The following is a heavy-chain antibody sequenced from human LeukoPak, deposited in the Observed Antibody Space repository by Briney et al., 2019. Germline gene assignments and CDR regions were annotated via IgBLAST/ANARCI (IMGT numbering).Heavy chain of an antibody. D-gene: IGHD4-23*01. V-gene: IGHV1-3*01. CDR3: ATVTRGTTLDH. Sequence: GSLRLSCKASGYTFTGHAIPWVRQAPGQRLEWMGGVNAGNGDTKYSQKFQGRVTFTGHTPVSTPYMELSSLKSKDTAVYYCATVTRGTTLDHWGQGTLVTVSS. J-gene: IGHJ5*02. CDR1: GYTFTGHA. CDR2: VNAGNGDT.